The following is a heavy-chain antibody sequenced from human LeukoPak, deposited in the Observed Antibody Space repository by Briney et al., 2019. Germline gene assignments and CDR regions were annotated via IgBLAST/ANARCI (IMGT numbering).Heavy chain of an antibody. Sequence: PSETLSLTCAVYGGSFSGYYWSWIRQPPGKGLEWIGEINHSGSTNYNPSLKSRVTISVDTSKNQFSLKLSSVTAADTAVYYCARGRRFGLVLLEWSPRAIPQNYYMDVWGKGTTVTVSS. CDR2: INHSGST. D-gene: IGHD3-3*01. V-gene: IGHV4-34*01. CDR1: GGSFSGYY. CDR3: ARGRRFGLVLLEWSPRAIPQNYYMDV. J-gene: IGHJ6*03.